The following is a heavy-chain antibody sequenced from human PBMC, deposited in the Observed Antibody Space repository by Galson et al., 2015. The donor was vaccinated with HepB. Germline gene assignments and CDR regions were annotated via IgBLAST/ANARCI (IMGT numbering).Heavy chain of an antibody. Sequence: SLRLSCAASGFTFSSYEMNWVRQAPGKGLEWVSYIRSTGSTKYYADSVKGRFTISRDNAKNSLYLQMNSLRAEDTAVYYCARTPFGYSYGYVEYWGQGTLVTVSS. D-gene: IGHD5-18*01. CDR2: IRSTGSTK. V-gene: IGHV3-48*03. CDR3: ARTPFGYSYGYVEY. CDR1: GFTFSSYE. J-gene: IGHJ4*02.